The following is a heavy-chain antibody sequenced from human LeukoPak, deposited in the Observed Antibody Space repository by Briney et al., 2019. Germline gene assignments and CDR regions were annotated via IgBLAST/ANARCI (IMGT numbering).Heavy chain of an antibody. CDR3: ARGGLWYPFDY. V-gene: IGHV4-59*01. CDR1: GGSISSYY. J-gene: IGHJ4*02. CDR2: IYYSGST. D-gene: IGHD2-15*01. Sequence: PSETPPLTCTVSGGSISSYYWSWIRQPPGKGLEWIGYIYYSGSTNYNPSLKSRVTISVDTSKNQFSLKLSSVTAADTAVYYCARGGLWYPFDYWGQGTLVTVSS.